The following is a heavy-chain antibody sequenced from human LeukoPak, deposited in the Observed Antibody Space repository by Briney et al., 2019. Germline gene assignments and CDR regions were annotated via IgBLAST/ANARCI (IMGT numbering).Heavy chain of an antibody. CDR1: GGSISSGSYY. CDR2: IYTSGST. D-gene: IGHD2-2*01. J-gene: IGHJ4*02. V-gene: IGHV4-61*02. CDR3: ARDKGKPAAPLDY. Sequence: SETLSLTCTVSGGSISSGSYYWSWIRQPAGKGLEWIGRIYTSGSTNYNPSLKSRVTMSVDASKNQFSLKLSSVTAADTAVYYCARDKGKPAAPLDYWGQGTLVTVSS.